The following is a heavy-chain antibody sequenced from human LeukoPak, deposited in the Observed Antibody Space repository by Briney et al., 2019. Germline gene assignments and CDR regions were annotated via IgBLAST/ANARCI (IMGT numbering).Heavy chain of an antibody. CDR3: ARSLSGYFGDY. V-gene: IGHV4-59*08. CDR1: GGSISSYY. CDR2: IYYSGST. Sequence: SETLSLTCTVSGGSISSYYWSWIRQPPGKGLEWIGYIYYSGSTNYNPSLKSRVTISVDTSKNQFSLKLSSVTAADTAVYYCARSLSGYFGDYWGQGTLVTVSS. J-gene: IGHJ4*02. D-gene: IGHD3-22*01.